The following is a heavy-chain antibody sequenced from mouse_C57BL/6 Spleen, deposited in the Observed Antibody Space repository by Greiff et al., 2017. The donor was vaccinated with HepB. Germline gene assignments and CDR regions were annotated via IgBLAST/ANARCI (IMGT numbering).Heavy chain of an antibody. Sequence: QVQLKESGPELVKPGASVKISCKASGYAFSSSWMNWVKQRPGKGLEWIGRIYPGDGDTNYNGKFKGKATLTADKSSSTAYMQLSSLTSEDSAVYFCARGGWDEGYAMDYWGQGTSVTVSS. CDR1: GYAFSSSW. CDR2: IYPGDGDT. CDR3: ARGGWDEGYAMDY. J-gene: IGHJ4*01. D-gene: IGHD4-1*01. V-gene: IGHV1-82*01.